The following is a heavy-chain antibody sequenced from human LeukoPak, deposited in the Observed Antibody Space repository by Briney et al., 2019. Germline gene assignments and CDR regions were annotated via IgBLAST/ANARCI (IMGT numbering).Heavy chain of an antibody. V-gene: IGHV3-20*04. CDR3: ARENRYCSSTSCYVGFDY. J-gene: IGHJ4*02. CDR1: GFTFSSYA. Sequence: PGGSLRLSCAASGFTFSSYAMSWVRQAPGKGLEWVSGINWNGGSTGYADSVKGRFTISRDNAKNSLYLQMNSLRAEDTALYYCARENRYCSSTSCYVGFDYWGQGTLVTVSS. CDR2: INWNGGST. D-gene: IGHD2-2*01.